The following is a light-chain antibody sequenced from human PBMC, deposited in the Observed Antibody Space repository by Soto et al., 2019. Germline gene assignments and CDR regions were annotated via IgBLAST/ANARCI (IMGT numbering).Light chain of an antibody. J-gene: IGKJ4*01. CDR1: QSISSY. Sequence: DIQMTQSPSSLSASVGDRVAITCRASQSISSYLNWYQQKPGTARKLLIYAASSLQSGVPSRFSGSGSGTDFTLTISSLQPEDFASYYCHQSYSIPVTFGGGTKVDIK. CDR2: AAS. CDR3: HQSYSIPVT. V-gene: IGKV1-39*01.